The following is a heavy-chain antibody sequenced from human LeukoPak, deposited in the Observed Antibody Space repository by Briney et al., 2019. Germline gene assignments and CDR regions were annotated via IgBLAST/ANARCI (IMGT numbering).Heavy chain of an antibody. CDR1: GFPFSDYY. D-gene: IGHD2-2*01. J-gene: IGHJ6*02. V-gene: IGHV3-11*01. CDR2: ISSSGSKI. CDR3: ARGFDCSTTSCSCMAL. Sequence: PGGSLRLSCAASGFPFSDYYMSWIRQAPGKGLEWVSYISSSGSKIYYADSVKGRFTISRDNAKNSLYLQMNSLRAEDTAVYYCARGFDCSTTSCSCMALWGQGTTVTVSS.